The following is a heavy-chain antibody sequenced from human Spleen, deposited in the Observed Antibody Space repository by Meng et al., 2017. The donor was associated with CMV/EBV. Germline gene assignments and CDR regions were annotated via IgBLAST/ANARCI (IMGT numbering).Heavy chain of an antibody. D-gene: IGHD1-20*01. CDR3: AKDKAVTGTTAYDY. Sequence: ASGFTFSSYGMHWVRQAPGEGLEWVAIIWYDGSNKYYAESVKGRFTISRDNSKNTLYLQMNSLRAEDTAVYYCAKDKAVTGTTAYDYWGQGTLVTVSS. J-gene: IGHJ4*02. V-gene: IGHV3-33*06. CDR1: GFTFSSYG. CDR2: IWYDGSNK.